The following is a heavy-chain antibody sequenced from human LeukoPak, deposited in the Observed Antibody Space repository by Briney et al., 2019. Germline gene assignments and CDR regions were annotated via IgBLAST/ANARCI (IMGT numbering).Heavy chain of an antibody. V-gene: IGHV4-59*01. CDR1: GGSISSYY. Sequence: SETLSLTCTVSGGSISSYYWSWIRRPPGKGLEWIGYIYYSGSTNYNPSLKSRVTISVDTSKNQFSLKLSSVTAADTAVYYCAGLSSGWYKVDYWGQGTLVTVSS. CDR2: IYYSGST. J-gene: IGHJ4*02. CDR3: AGLSSGWYKVDY. D-gene: IGHD6-19*01.